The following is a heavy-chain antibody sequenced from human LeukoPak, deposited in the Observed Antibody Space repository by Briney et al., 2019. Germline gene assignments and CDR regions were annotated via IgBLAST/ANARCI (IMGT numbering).Heavy chain of an antibody. V-gene: IGHV3-23*01. Sequence: GGSLRLSCAASGFTFSSYGMSWVRQAPGKGLGWVSTISGSGGSTHYADSVKGRFTISRDNSKNTLYLQMNSLRAEDTAVYYCARGRGLGEFAVASFDSWGQGTLVTVSS. D-gene: IGHD3-10*01. CDR1: GFTFSSYG. CDR2: ISGSGGST. J-gene: IGHJ4*02. CDR3: ARGRGLGEFAVASFDS.